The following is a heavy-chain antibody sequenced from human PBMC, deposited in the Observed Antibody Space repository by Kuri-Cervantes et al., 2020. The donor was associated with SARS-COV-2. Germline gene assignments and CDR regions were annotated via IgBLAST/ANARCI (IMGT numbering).Heavy chain of an antibody. CDR1: GYTFTSYY. CDR3: ARDPARHDYGDYGDAFDI. J-gene: IGHJ3*02. CDR2: INPSGGST. Sequence: ASVKVSCKASGYTFTSYYMHWVRQAPGQGLEWMGIINPSGGSTSYAQKLQGKVTMTTDTSTSTAYMELRSLRSDDTAVYYCARDPARHDYGDYGDAFDIWGQGTMVTVSS. D-gene: IGHD4-17*01. V-gene: IGHV1-46*01.